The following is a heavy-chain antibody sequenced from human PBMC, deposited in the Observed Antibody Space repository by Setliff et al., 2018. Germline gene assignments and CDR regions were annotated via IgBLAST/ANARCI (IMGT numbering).Heavy chain of an antibody. V-gene: IGHV4-39*01. CDR3: ASCRYQVPYDY. D-gene: IGHD2-2*01. CDR1: VGSISSISYY. Sequence: PSETLSLTCTVPVGSISSISYYWGWIRQPPGKGLEWIGTVYDSGTTYYNPSLKSRVTIFVDTSKNQFSLNLNSVTAADTGVYYCASCRYQVPYDYWGQGILVTVS. CDR2: VYDSGTT. J-gene: IGHJ4*02.